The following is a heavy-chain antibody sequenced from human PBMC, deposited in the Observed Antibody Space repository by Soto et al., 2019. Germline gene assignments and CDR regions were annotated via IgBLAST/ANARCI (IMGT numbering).Heavy chain of an antibody. J-gene: IGHJ6*02. CDR3: ARGIVVVEVPTGQEYYNYYGMDV. CDR2: IIHMFGTA. CDR1: GDTFSSYA. V-gene: IGHV1-69*01. D-gene: IGHD2-15*01. Sequence: QVQLVQSGAEVKKPGSSVKVSCKASGDTFSSYAINWVRQGPGQGLEWMGGIIHMFGTANYAEKFQGRVTITADESTSTGYMELNSLRSEDTAVYYCARGIVVVEVPTGQEYYNYYGMDVWGQGTTVTVSS.